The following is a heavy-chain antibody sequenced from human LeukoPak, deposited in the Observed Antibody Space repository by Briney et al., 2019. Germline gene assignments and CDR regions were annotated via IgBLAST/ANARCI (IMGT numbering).Heavy chain of an antibody. CDR1: GGSISSSSYY. Sequence: SETLSLTCTVSGGSISSSSYYWGWIRQPPGKGLEWIGSIYYSGSTYYNPSLKSRVTISVDTSKNQFSLELSSVTAADTAVYYCARQGIVGATVFDYWGQGTLVTVSS. V-gene: IGHV4-39*01. D-gene: IGHD1-26*01. CDR3: ARQGIVGATVFDY. J-gene: IGHJ4*02. CDR2: IYYSGST.